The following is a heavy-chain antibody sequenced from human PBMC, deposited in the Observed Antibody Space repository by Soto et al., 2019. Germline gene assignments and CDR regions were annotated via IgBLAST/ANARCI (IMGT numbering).Heavy chain of an antibody. CDR3: AIIRGDTSGYYFDY. J-gene: IGHJ4*02. D-gene: IGHD3-3*02. CDR1: GGTFSSYT. CDR2: IIPILGIA. Sequence: QVQLVQSGAEVKKPGSSVKVSCKASGGTFSSYTISWVRQAPGQGLEWMGRIIPILGIANYAQKFQGRVTITADKSTSTAYMELSSLRSEDTAVYYCAIIRGDTSGYYFDYWGQGTLVTVSS. V-gene: IGHV1-69*02.